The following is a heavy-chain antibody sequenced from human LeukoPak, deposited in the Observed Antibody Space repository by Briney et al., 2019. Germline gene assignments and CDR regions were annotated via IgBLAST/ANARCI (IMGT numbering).Heavy chain of an antibody. CDR1: GYTFSNYG. V-gene: IGHV1-18*01. Sequence: GASVTVSCKASGYTFSNYGISWVRQAPGQGLEWMGWISAYNGNTNYAQNVQGRVTLTTETSTSTAYMELRSLRSDDTAVYYCARDRQLGSSGYYAAYWGQGTLVTVSS. D-gene: IGHD3-22*01. CDR2: ISAYNGNT. CDR3: ARDRQLGSSGYYAAY. J-gene: IGHJ4*02.